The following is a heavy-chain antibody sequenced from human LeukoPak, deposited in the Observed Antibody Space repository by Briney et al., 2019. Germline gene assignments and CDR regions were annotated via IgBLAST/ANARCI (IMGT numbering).Heavy chain of an antibody. CDR3: ARDSSRVAAAVY. D-gene: IGHD6-13*01. CDR1: GYTFTSYG. CDR2: ISAYNGNT. Sequence: ASVKVSCKASGYTFTSYGISWVRQAPGQGLEWMGWISAYNGNTNYAQKLQGRVTMTTDASTSTAYMELSSLRSEDTAVYYCARDSSRVAAAVYWGQGTLVTVSS. V-gene: IGHV1-18*01. J-gene: IGHJ4*02.